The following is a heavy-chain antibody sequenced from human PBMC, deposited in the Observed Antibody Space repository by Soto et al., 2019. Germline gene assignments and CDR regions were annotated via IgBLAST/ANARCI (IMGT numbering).Heavy chain of an antibody. D-gene: IGHD6-13*01. CDR1: GFTFSSYG. J-gene: IGHJ4*02. CDR2: IWYDGSKK. CDR3: ARGITAAGLDH. Sequence: QVQLVESGGGVVQPGRSLRLSCAASGFTFSSYGMHWVRQAPGKGLEWVAVIWYDGSKKYYADSVKGRFTISRDNSKNTLNLQMNSLRAEDTAVYYCARGITAAGLDHWGQGTLVTVSS. V-gene: IGHV3-33*01.